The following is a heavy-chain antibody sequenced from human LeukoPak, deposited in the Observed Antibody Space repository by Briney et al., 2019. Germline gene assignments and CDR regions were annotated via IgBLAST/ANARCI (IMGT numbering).Heavy chain of an antibody. CDR3: ARVDYSKGAFDY. D-gene: IGHD4-11*01. Sequence: SETLSLTCAVYGGSFSGYYWSWIRQPPGKGLEWIGYIYYSGSTNYNPSLKSRVTISVDTSKNQFSLKLSSVTAADTAVYYCARVDYSKGAFDYWGQGTLVTVSS. J-gene: IGHJ4*02. CDR1: GGSFSGYY. V-gene: IGHV4-59*01. CDR2: IYYSGST.